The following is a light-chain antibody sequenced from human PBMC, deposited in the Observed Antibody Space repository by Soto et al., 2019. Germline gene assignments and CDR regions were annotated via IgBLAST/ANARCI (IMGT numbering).Light chain of an antibody. J-gene: IGKJ5*01. CDR3: QKYNSVPVT. V-gene: IGKV1-27*01. CDR2: SAS. Sequence: IQMTQSPSSLSASVGDRVTITCRASQDIRIYLAWYQQRPGTVPKLLIYSASTLQSGFPSRFSGSGSGTDFTLTIRSLQPEDVATYYCQKYNSVPVTFGQGTRLEIK. CDR1: QDIRIY.